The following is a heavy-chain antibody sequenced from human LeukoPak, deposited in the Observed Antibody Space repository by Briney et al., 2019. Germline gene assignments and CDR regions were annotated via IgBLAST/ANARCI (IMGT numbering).Heavy chain of an antibody. CDR1: GYTFTSYD. CDR3: ARVPYRRFLEWLPIDY. D-gene: IGHD3-3*01. Sequence: ASVKVSCKGSGYTFTSYDINWVRQATGQGLEWMGWMNPNSGNTGYAQKFQGRVTMTRNTSISTAYMELSSLRSEDTAVYYCARVPYRRFLEWLPIDYWGQGTLVTVSS. CDR2: MNPNSGNT. J-gene: IGHJ4*02. V-gene: IGHV1-8*01.